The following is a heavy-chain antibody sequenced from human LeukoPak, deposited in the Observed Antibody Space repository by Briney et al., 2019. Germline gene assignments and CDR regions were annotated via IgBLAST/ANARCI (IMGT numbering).Heavy chain of an antibody. D-gene: IGHD2-2*01. CDR3: AKDIGIAVVPAATSEYGMDV. CDR2: ISWNSGSI. CDR1: GFTFDDYA. Sequence: PGGSLRLSCAASGFTFDDYAMHWVRQAPGKGLEWVSGISWNSGSIGYADSVKGRFTISRDNAKNSLYLQMNSLRAEDTALYYCAKDIGIAVVPAATSEYGMDVWGQGTTVTVSS. J-gene: IGHJ6*02. V-gene: IGHV3-9*01.